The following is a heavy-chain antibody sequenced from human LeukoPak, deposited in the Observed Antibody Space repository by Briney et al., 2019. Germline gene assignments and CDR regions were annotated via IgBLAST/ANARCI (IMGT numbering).Heavy chain of an antibody. Sequence: SETLSLTCTVSGGSISSSSYYWGWIRQPPGKGLEWIGSIYYSGSTYYNPSLKSRVTISVDTSKNQFSLKLSSVTAADTAVYYCARDFEFAGGQGILVTVSS. J-gene: IGHJ4*02. D-gene: IGHD3-9*01. CDR3: ARDFEFA. V-gene: IGHV4-39*07. CDR1: GGSISSSSYY. CDR2: IYYSGST.